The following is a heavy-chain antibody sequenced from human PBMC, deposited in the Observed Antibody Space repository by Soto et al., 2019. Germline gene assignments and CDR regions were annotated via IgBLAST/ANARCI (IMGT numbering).Heavy chain of an antibody. CDR3: ARVPHPAGTPLFDY. V-gene: IGHV1-18*01. CDR1: GYTFTSYG. Sequence: ASVKVSCKASGYTFTSYGISWVRQAPGQGLEWMGWISAYNGNTNYAQKLQGRVTMTTDTSTSTAYMELRSLRSDDTAVYYCARVPHPAGTPLFDYWGQGTLVTVSS. D-gene: IGHD1-7*01. J-gene: IGHJ4*02. CDR2: ISAYNGNT.